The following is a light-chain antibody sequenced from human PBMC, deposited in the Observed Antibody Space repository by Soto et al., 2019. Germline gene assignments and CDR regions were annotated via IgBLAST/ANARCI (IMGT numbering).Light chain of an antibody. J-gene: IGLJ1*01. CDR2: EVS. CDR1: ISDVGGYEY. V-gene: IGLV2-14*01. CDR3: SSYTAANTYV. Sequence: QSVLTQPASVSGSPGQSITISCTGTISDVGGYEYVSWYQQHPGKAPKLMIYEVSNRPSGVSHRFSGSKSGNTASLTISGLQAEDEADYYCSSYTAANTYVFGTGTKLTVL.